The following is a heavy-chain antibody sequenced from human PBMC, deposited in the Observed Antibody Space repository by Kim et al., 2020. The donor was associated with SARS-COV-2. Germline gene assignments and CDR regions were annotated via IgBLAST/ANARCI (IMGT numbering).Heavy chain of an antibody. CDR1: GGSFSGYY. Sequence: SETLSLTCAVYGGSFSGYYWSWIRQPPGKGLEWIGEINHSGSTNYNPSLKSRVTISVDTSKNQFSLKLSSVTAADTAVYYCARHRITEDYYYGMDVWGQGTTVTVSS. V-gene: IGHV4-34*01. CDR2: INHSGST. CDR3: ARHRITEDYYYGMDV. J-gene: IGHJ6*02.